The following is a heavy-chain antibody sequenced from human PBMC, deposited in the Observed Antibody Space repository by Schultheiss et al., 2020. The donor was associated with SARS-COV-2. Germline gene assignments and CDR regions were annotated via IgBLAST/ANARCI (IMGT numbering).Heavy chain of an antibody. CDR3: ANLLFGRYFDWSTDDAFDI. J-gene: IGHJ3*02. Sequence: GESLKISCAASGFTFDDYAMHWVRQAPGKGLKWVSGISGSGGSTYYADSVKGRFTISRDNAKNSLYLQMNSLRAEDTAVYYCANLLFGRYFDWSTDDAFDIWGQGTMVTVSS. CDR2: ISGSGGST. V-gene: IGHV3-23*01. CDR1: GFTFDDYA. D-gene: IGHD3-9*01.